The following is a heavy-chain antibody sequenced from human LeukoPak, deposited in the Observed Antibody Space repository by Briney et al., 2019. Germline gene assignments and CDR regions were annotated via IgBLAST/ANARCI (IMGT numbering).Heavy chain of an antibody. CDR1: GFTFSSYS. J-gene: IGHJ4*02. Sequence: GGSLRLSCAASGFTFSSYSMNWVRQAPGKGLEWVSYISSSSSTIYYADSVKGRFTISRDDAKNSLYLQMNSLRAEDTAVYYCARDIYYDSSGYYGSVYWGQGTLVTVSS. CDR3: ARDIYYDSSGYYGSVY. V-gene: IGHV3-48*04. CDR2: ISSSSSTI. D-gene: IGHD3-22*01.